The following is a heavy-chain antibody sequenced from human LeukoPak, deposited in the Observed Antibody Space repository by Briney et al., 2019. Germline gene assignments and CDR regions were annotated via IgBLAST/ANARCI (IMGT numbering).Heavy chain of an antibody. CDR3: AGRTSWYYGFDV. J-gene: IGHJ6*02. V-gene: IGHV3-13*01. CDR2: FGTTGDT. D-gene: IGHD1-1*01. CDR1: GFSFSKND. Sequence: PGGSLRLSCAASGFSFSKNDMHWVRQRTGKGLEWVSGFGTTGDTNYADSVKGRFTISRETAKNSLYLQMSSLRAEDTAVYYCAGRTSWYYGFDVWGQGTTVTVSS.